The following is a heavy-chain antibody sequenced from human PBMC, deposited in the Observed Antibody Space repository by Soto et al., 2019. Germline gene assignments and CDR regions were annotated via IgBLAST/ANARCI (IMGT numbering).Heavy chain of an antibody. D-gene: IGHD6-13*01. CDR3: ARDITAGSSSWYYYYGMDV. J-gene: IGHJ6*02. Sequence: GASVKVSCKASGGTFSSYAISWVRQAPGQGLEWMGGIIPIFGTANYAQKFQGRVTITADESTSTAYMELSSLRSEDTAVYYCARDITAGSSSWYYYYGMDVWGQGTTVTVSS. CDR2: IIPIFGTA. V-gene: IGHV1-69*13. CDR1: GGTFSSYA.